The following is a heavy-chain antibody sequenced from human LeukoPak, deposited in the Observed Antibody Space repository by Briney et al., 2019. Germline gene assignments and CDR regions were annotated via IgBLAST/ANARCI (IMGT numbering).Heavy chain of an antibody. J-gene: IGHJ4*02. CDR1: GFTFSSYG. V-gene: IGHV3-30*03. Sequence: PGGSLRLSCAASGFTFSSYGMHWVRQAPGKGLEWVAVISYDGSNKYYADSVKGRFTISRDNSKNTLYLQMNSLRAEDTAVYYCARGITMIANFDYWGQGTLVTVSS. CDR2: ISYDGSNK. CDR3: ARGITMIANFDY. D-gene: IGHD3-22*01.